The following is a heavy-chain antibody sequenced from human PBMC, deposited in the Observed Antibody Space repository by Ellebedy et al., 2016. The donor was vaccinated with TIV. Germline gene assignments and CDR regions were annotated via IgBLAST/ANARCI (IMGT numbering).Heavy chain of an antibody. CDR1: GYTFTGYY. CDR2: INPNSGDT. D-gene: IGHD3-22*01. Sequence: AASVKVSCKASGYTFTGYYIHWVRQAPGQGLEWVAWINPNSGDTAYAQNLQGRVTVTGDTSISTAYMELSRLISDDTAVYYCLRDLTNYGSSSYWGQGTLVTVSS. V-gene: IGHV1-2*02. J-gene: IGHJ4*02. CDR3: LRDLTNYGSSSY.